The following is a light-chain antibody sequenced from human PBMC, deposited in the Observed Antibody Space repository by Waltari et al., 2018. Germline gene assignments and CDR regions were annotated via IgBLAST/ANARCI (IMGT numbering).Light chain of an antibody. CDR2: KAS. Sequence: DIQMTQSPSTLSASVGDRVTITCRASQSLGSSLAWYQQKPGKAPKLLIYKASSLQTGVPSRFSGSGSVTEFTLTISSLQPDDSATYSCQQSDSYPVTFGQGTKLEI. J-gene: IGKJ1*01. CDR1: QSLGSS. V-gene: IGKV1-5*03. CDR3: QQSDSYPVT.